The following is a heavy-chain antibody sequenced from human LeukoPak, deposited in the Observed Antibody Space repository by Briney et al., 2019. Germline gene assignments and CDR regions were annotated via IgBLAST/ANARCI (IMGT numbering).Heavy chain of an antibody. CDR3: AGVGATGGDAFDI. CDR1: GGSISSGGYS. Sequence: PSQTLSLTCAVSGGSISSGGYSWSWIRQPPGKGLEWIGYIYYSGSTNYNPSLKSRVTISVDTSKNQFSLKLSSVTAADTAVYYCAGVGATGGDAFDIWGQGTMVTVSS. V-gene: IGHV4-61*08. J-gene: IGHJ3*02. CDR2: IYYSGST. D-gene: IGHD1-26*01.